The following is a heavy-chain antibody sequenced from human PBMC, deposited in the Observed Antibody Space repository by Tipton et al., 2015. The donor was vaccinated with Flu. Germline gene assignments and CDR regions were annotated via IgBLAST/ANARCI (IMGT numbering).Heavy chain of an antibody. Sequence: LRLSCTVSGGSISSGSYYWSWIRQPAGKGLEWIGRIYTSGSTDYNPSLKSRVTISVDTSKNQFSLKLSSVTAADTAVYYCARRDYSNYVSEPKNWFHPWGQGTLVTVSA. CDR1: GGSISSGSYY. D-gene: IGHD4-11*01. V-gene: IGHV4-61*02. J-gene: IGHJ5*02. CDR3: ARRDYSNYVSEPKNWFHP. CDR2: IYTSGST.